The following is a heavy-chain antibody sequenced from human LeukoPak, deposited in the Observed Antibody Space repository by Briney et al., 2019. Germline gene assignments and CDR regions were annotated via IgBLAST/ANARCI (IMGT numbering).Heavy chain of an antibody. CDR2: ISDSGGST. Sequence: GGSLRLSGAASGFTFSNYAMSWVRKAPGKGLEWVSTISDSGGSTYYADSVKGRFTISRDNSKNTLYLQMDSLRAEDTAIHYCAKVPYSDYGAGRPPFMDVWGQGTTVAVSS. CDR3: AKVPYSDYGAGRPPFMDV. D-gene: IGHD3-10*01. CDR1: GFTFSNYA. J-gene: IGHJ6*02. V-gene: IGHV3-23*01.